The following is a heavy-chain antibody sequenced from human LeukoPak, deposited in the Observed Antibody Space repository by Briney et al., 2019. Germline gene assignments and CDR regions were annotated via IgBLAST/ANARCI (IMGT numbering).Heavy chain of an antibody. J-gene: IGHJ4*02. Sequence: SETLSLTCAVYGGSFSGYYWSWIRQPPGKGLEWIGYIYYSGSTNYNPSLKSRVTISVDTSKNQFSLKLSSVTAADTAVYYCARGDRGFIAPSVDYWGQGTLVTVSS. CDR2: IYYSGST. D-gene: IGHD6-13*01. CDR3: ARGDRGFIAPSVDY. V-gene: IGHV4-59*08. CDR1: GGSFSGYY.